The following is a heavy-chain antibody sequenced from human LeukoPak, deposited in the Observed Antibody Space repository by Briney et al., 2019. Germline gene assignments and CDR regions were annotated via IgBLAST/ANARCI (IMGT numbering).Heavy chain of an antibody. V-gene: IGHV3-23*01. Sequence: GGSLRLSCAASGFTFSSYAMSWVRQAPGKGLEWVSAISGSGGSTYYADSVKGRFTISRDTSKNTLYLLMNSLRAEDTAVYYCARGYYGSGSERYYFDYWGQGTLVTVSS. CDR3: ARGYYGSGSERYYFDY. J-gene: IGHJ4*02. D-gene: IGHD3-10*01. CDR2: ISGSGGST. CDR1: GFTFSSYA.